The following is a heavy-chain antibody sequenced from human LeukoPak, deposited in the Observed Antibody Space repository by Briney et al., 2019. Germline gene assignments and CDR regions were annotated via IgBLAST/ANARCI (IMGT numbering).Heavy chain of an antibody. CDR1: GGTFSSYA. V-gene: IGHV1-69*05. J-gene: IGHJ4*02. CDR3: ASGTYYDFWSGYPLDY. CDR2: IIPIFGTA. D-gene: IGHD3-3*01. Sequence: SVKVSCKXSGGTFSSYAISWVRQAPGQGLEGMGRIIPIFGTANYSQKFQGRVTITTDESTSTAYMELSSLRSEDTAVYYCASGTYYDFWSGYPLDYWGQGTLVTVSS.